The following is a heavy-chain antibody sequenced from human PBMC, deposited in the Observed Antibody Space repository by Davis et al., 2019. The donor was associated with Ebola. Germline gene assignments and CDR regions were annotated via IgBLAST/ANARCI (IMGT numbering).Heavy chain of an antibody. CDR3: ARVRFGERCFDY. D-gene: IGHD3-10*01. J-gene: IGHJ4*02. CDR2: ISSRSNTI. V-gene: IGHV3-48*02. CDR1: GFTFSSYA. Sequence: GESLKISCSASGFTFSSYAMHWVRQAPGKGLEWVSYISSRSNTIYYADSMKGRFTISRDNAKNSLYLQMNSLRDEDTAVYYCARVRFGERCFDYWGQGILVTVSS.